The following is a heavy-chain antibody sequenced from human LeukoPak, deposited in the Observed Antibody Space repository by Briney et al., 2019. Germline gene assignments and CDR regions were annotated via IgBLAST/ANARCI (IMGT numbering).Heavy chain of an antibody. CDR3: ARAGGELLVVGRYRYYMDV. Sequence: GASVKVSCKASGYTFSSHGIIWGRQAPGQGLEWLGWISAYNGQTNYAQKFQDRVTMTTDTSTRTAYMDLRSLRSDDTAVYYCARAGGELLVVGRYRYYMDVWGKGTTVTVSS. V-gene: IGHV1-18*01. J-gene: IGHJ6*03. CDR2: ISAYNGQT. CDR1: GYTFSSHG. D-gene: IGHD2-2*01.